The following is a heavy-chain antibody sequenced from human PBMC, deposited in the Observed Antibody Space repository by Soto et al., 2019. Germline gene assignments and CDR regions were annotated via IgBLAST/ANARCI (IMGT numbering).Heavy chain of an antibody. J-gene: IGHJ2*01. CDR1: GFTFNTYT. D-gene: IGHD3-9*01. CDR3: VSGTGSEYFFL. CDR2: ISSSRSTI. Sequence: EVQLVESGGGLVQPGGSLRLSCAASGFTFNTYTMHWVRQAPGKGLEWISYISSSRSTIYYADAVKGRFTISRDNAKNALYLHMNSQRDEDTPVYYCVSGTGSEYFFLWGPGTL. V-gene: IGHV3-48*02.